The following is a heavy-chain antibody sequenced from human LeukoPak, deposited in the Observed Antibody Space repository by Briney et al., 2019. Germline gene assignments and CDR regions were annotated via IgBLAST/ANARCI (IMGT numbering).Heavy chain of an antibody. V-gene: IGHV4-4*07. CDR2: IYTSGST. Sequence: SETLSLTCTVSGGSISSYYWSWLRQPAGKGLEWIGRIYTSGSTNYNPSLKSRVTMSVDTSKNQFSLKLSSVTAADTAVYYCARASRSGSYFSNYYYYMDVWGKGTTVTVSS. D-gene: IGHD3-10*01. CDR1: GGSISSYY. CDR3: ARASRSGSYFSNYYYYMDV. J-gene: IGHJ6*03.